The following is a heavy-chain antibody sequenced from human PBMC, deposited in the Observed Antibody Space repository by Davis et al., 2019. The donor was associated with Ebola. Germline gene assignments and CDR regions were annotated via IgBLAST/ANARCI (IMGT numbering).Heavy chain of an antibody. CDR3: VRTTYGAPEY. CDR2: ISSDGGTT. J-gene: IGHJ4*02. D-gene: IGHD4-17*01. Sequence: PGGSLRLSCAASGFTFSRYWMHWVRQAPGKGLVYVSRISSDGGTTSYADSVKGRFTISRDNAKSTLYWQMNSLTAEDTAVYYCVRTTYGAPEYWGQGTLVTVSS. CDR1: GFTFSRYW. V-gene: IGHV3-74*01.